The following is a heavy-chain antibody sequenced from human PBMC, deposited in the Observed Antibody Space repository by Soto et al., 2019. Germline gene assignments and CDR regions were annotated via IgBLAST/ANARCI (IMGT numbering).Heavy chain of an antibody. J-gene: IGHJ4*02. CDR2: IWYDGSNK. Sequence: QVQLVESGGGVVQPGRSLRLSCAASGFTFSSYGMHWVRQAPGKGLEWVAVIWYDGSNKYYADSVKGRFTISRDNSKNTLYLQMNSLRAEDTAVYYCASRHEDRGDFDYWGQGTLVTVSS. V-gene: IGHV3-33*01. CDR1: GFTFSSYG. CDR3: ASRHEDRGDFDY. D-gene: IGHD3-16*01.